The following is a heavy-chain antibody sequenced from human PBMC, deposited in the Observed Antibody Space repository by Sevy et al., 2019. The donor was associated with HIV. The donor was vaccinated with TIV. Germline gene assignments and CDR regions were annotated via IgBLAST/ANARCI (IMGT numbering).Heavy chain of an antibody. CDR1: GFTFSSYG. CDR3: AKLGSGSYYNVRFDY. D-gene: IGHD3-10*01. V-gene: IGHV3-30*02. CDR2: IRYDGSNK. Sequence: GGSLRLSCAASGFTFSSYGMHWVRQAPGKGLEWVAFIRYDGSNKYYADSVKGRFTISRDNSKNTLYLQMNSLRAEDTAVYYCAKLGSGSYYNVRFDYWGQRTLVTVSS. J-gene: IGHJ4*02.